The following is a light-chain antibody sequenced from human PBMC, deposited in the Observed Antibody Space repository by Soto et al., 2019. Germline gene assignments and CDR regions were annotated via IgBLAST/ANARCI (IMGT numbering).Light chain of an antibody. J-gene: IGKJ1*01. CDR3: LQHYRFPLT. CDR1: QGITND. Sequence: DIQMTQSPSSLSASVGDRVTITCRASQGITNDLGWYQQRPGKAPKRLIYAAFTLQRGVPSRFSGDRSGTEFTLTISILQPEDFATYYCLQHYRFPLTFGQGTKVEVQ. V-gene: IGKV1-17*01. CDR2: AAF.